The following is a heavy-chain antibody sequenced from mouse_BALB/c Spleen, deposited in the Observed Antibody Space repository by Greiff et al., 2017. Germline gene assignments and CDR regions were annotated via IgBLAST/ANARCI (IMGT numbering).Heavy chain of an antibody. J-gene: IGHJ2*01. CDR1: GFAFSSYD. D-gene: IGHD3-3*01. CDR3: ARGGPSPFDY. CDR2: ISSGGGST. V-gene: IGHV5-12-1*01. Sequence: EVKVVESGGGLVKPGGSLKLSCAASGFAFSSYDMSWVRQTPEKRLEWVAYISSGGGSTYYPDTVKGRFTISRDNAKNTLYLQMSSLKSEDTAMYYCARGGPSPFDYWGQGTTLTVSS.